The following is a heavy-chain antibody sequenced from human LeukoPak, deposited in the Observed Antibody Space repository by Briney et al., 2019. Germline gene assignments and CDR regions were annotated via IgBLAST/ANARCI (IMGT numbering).Heavy chain of an antibody. Sequence: PGGSLRLSCAASGFTFSSYAMSWVRQAPGKGLEWVSDISGSGPYTFYTDSVKGRFTISRDSSKNTLYLQMNSLRAEDTALYYCAKHGYCSGISCFFDFWGQGTLVTVSS. CDR3: AKHGYCSGISCFFDF. V-gene: IGHV3-23*01. CDR1: GFTFSSYA. D-gene: IGHD2-2*03. J-gene: IGHJ4*02. CDR2: ISGSGPYT.